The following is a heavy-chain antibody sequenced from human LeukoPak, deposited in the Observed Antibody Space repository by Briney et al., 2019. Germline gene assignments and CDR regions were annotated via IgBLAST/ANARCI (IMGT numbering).Heavy chain of an antibody. CDR3: AKRPDYYFDY. CDR1: GFTFSSYA. V-gene: IGHV3-23*01. CDR2: ISGSGGST. D-gene: IGHD1-14*01. J-gene: IGHJ4*02. Sequence: GESLRLSCAASGFTFSSYAMSWARQAPGKGLEWVSAISGSGGSTYYADSVKGRFTISRDNSKNTLYLQMNSLRAEDTAVYYCAKRPDYYFDYWGQGTLVTVSS.